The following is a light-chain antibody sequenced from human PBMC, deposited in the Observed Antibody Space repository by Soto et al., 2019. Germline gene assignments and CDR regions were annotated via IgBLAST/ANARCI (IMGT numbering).Light chain of an antibody. CDR3: QPYKSYL. CDR1: QTISRW. Sequence: DIQLTQTPSTLSASVGDEVTITCRASQTISRWLAWYQQKPGRAPKLLIYDASTLESGVPSRFSGSGSETEFTLTISRRQPDDFATYYCQPYKSYLVGQVTKVDIK. CDR2: DAS. V-gene: IGKV1-5*01. J-gene: IGKJ1*01.